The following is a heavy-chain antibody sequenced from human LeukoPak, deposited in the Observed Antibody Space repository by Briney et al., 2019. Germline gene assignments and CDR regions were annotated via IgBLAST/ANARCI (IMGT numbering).Heavy chain of an antibody. CDR2: IYTSGST. CDR3: ARGNHDYGDLDY. CDR1: GGSISSYY. D-gene: IGHD4-17*01. V-gene: IGHV4-4*07. J-gene: IGHJ4*02. Sequence: SETLSLTCTVSGGSISSYYWSWIRQPAGKGLEWIGRIYTSGSTNYNPSLKSRVTMSVDTSKNQFSLKLSSVAAADTAVYYCARGNHDYGDLDYWGQGTLVTVSS.